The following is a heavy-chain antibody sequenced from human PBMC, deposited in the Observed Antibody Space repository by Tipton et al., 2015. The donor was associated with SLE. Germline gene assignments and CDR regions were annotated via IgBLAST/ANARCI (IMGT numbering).Heavy chain of an antibody. CDR1: GFIFDDYA. CDR3: ARGAPAANYNIAG. V-gene: IGHV3-43D*03. J-gene: IGHJ6*01. CDR2: ISWNGGGT. Sequence: SLRLSCAASGFIFDDYAMHWVRQAPGKGLEWVSLISWNGGGTSYADSVKGRFTISRDNRKNSLSLQMNSLRVEDTALYYCARGAPAANYNIAGWGPKTTVTVSS. D-gene: IGHD2-2*01.